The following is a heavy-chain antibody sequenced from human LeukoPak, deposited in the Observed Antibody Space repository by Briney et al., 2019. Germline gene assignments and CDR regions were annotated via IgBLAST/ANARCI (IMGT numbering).Heavy chain of an antibody. Sequence: GGSLRLSCAASEFTFSDYSMNWVRQAPGKGLEWVSSISSTSTYIYYADSVKGRFTISRDNAKNALYLEMNSLTAADTAVYYCARDRSGYSGYDFFDYWGQGALVTVSS. V-gene: IGHV3-21*01. CDR2: ISSTSTYI. D-gene: IGHD5-12*01. CDR1: EFTFSDYS. J-gene: IGHJ4*02. CDR3: ARDRSGYSGYDFFDY.